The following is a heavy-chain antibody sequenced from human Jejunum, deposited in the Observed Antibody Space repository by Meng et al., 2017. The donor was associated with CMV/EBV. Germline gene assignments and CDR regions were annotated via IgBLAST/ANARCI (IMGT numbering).Heavy chain of an antibody. CDR2: ISDDGSNT. V-gene: IGHV3-30*18. CDR3: VKAPDTSGYYFGWYFDY. D-gene: IGHD3-22*01. Sequence: FSISRHAMHGVRQAPGKGLEWVAVISDDGSNTYYEDSVQGRFTVSRDNSKSTLYLQMNSLRPEDTAVYYCVKAPDTSGYYFGWYFDYWGQGTLVTVSS. J-gene: IGHJ4*02. CDR1: FSISRHA.